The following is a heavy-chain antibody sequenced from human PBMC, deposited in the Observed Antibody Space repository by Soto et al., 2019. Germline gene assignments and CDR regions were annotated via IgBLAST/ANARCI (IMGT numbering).Heavy chain of an antibody. CDR2: ISYDGSNK. J-gene: IGHJ4*02. CDR1: GFTFSSYG. V-gene: IGHV3-30*18. Sequence: GGSLRLSCAASGFTFSSYGMHWVRQAPGKGLEWVAVISYDGSNKYYADSVKGRFTISRDNSKNTLYLQMNSLRAEDTAVYYCAKDSVYCSGGSCYRLDYWGQGTLVTVSS. CDR3: AKDSVYCSGGSCYRLDY. D-gene: IGHD2-15*01.